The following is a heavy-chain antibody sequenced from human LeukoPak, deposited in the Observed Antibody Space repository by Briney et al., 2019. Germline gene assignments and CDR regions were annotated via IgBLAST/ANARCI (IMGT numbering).Heavy chain of an antibody. J-gene: IGHJ4*02. D-gene: IGHD6-19*01. Sequence: ASVKVSCKVSGYTLTELSMHWVRQAPGKGLEWMGGFDPEDGETIYAQKFQGRVTMTEDTSTDTAYMELSSLRSEDTAVYYCATDSSSRYYFXYWGQGTLVTVSS. CDR1: GYTLTELS. CDR2: FDPEDGET. CDR3: ATDSSSRYYFXY. V-gene: IGHV1-24*01.